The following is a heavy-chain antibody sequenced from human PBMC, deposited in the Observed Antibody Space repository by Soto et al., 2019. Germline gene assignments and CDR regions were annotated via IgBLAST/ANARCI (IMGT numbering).Heavy chain of an antibody. CDR3: AKGGPFTGGFDP. CDR1: GLTLRSYA. J-gene: IGHJ5*02. CDR2: ITGRSAVQ. V-gene: IGHV3-23*01. D-gene: IGHD3-16*01. Sequence: EGQLLQSGGDLVQPGGSLRLSCAGSGLTLRSYAMTWIRQTPEKGLEWVSTITGRSAVQSYADSVNGRFTVSRDNSKNTVYLQMNSLRPDDTAIYYCAKGGPFTGGFDPWGQGTLVTVSA.